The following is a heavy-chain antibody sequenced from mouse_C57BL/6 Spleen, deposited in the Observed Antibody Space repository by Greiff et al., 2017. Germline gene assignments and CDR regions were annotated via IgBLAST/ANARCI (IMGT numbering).Heavy chain of an antibody. CDR1: GYTFTSYW. Sequence: VQLQQPGAELVKPGASVKMSCKASGYTFTSYWITWVKQRPEQGLEWIGDIYPGSGSTNYNEKFKSKATLTVDTSSSTSYMQLSSLTSEDSAVYYSARSLTGTWYFDVGGTGTTVTGSS. D-gene: IGHD4-1*01. J-gene: IGHJ1*03. CDR2: IYPGSGST. CDR3: ARSLTGTWYFDV. V-gene: IGHV1-55*01.